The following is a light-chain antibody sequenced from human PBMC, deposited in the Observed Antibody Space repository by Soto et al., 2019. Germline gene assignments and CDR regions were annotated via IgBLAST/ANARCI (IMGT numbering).Light chain of an antibody. CDR2: GNR. V-gene: IGLV1-40*01. J-gene: IGLJ2*01. CDR3: QSYDSSLSGSKVV. CDR1: SSNIGAGYD. Sequence: QSALTQPASVSDSPGQSITISCTGSSSNIGAGYDVHWYQQLPGTAPKLVIYGNRNRPSGVPDRFSGSKSGTSASLAITGLQAEDEADYYCQSYDSSLSGSKVVFGGGTKLTVL.